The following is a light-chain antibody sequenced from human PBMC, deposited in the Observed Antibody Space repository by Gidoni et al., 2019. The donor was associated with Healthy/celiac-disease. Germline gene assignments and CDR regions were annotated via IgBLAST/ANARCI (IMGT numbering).Light chain of an antibody. CDR2: DAP. CDR1: QGISSA. CDR3: QHQGT. V-gene: IGKV1-13*02. Sequence: IQLTQSPSSLSASVVDRVTITCRASQGISSALAWYQQKPGKAPKLLIYDAPSLENGVPSRFSGSGSGTDFTLTISSLQPEDFATYYCQHQGTFGPGTKVDIK. J-gene: IGKJ3*01.